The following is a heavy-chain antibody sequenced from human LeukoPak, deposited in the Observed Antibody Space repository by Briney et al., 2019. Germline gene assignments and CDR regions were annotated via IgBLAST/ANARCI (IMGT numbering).Heavy chain of an antibody. Sequence: PGMSLRLSCAASGFTFSSYGMHWVRQAPGKGLEWVAVISYDGSNKYYGDSMKGRFTISRDNSKNTLYLQMNSLRAEDTAVYYCAKSGDSSGYGRPSDYWGQGTLVTVSS. J-gene: IGHJ4*02. D-gene: IGHD3-22*01. V-gene: IGHV3-30*18. CDR1: GFTFSSYG. CDR3: AKSGDSSGYGRPSDY. CDR2: ISYDGSNK.